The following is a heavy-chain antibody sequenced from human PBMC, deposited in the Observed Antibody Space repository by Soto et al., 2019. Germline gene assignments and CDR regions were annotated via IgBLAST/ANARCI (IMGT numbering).Heavy chain of an antibody. CDR1: GFSLSASAEA. CDR2: IYWNDEI. J-gene: IGHJ4*02. V-gene: IGHV2-5*01. Sequence: SGPTLVNPTQTLTLTCTFSGFSLSASAEAVGWIRQPPGQALEWLALIYWNDEIHYSPSLKSRLTITKDTSKNQVVLTMTNMDPVDTATYYCAHRKGGTFDYWGQGTLVTVSS. D-gene: IGHD1-26*01. CDR3: AHRKGGTFDY.